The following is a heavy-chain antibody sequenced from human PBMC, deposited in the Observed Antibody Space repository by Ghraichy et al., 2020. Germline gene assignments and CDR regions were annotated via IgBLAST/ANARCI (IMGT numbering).Heavy chain of an antibody. V-gene: IGHV3-7*03. CDR3: SSGDTFDI. J-gene: IGHJ3*02. CDR2: INQDGREK. D-gene: IGHD3-10*01. Sequence: GESLNISCAASGLIFGSYWMTWVRQAPGKGLEWVANINQDGREKYYVGSVKGRFTISRDNGKNSLYLQMNNLSAEDTAVYYCSSGDTFDIWGRGTMVTVSS. CDR1: GLIFGSYW.